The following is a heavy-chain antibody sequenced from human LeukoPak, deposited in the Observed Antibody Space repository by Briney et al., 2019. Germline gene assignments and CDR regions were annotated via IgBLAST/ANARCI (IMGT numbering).Heavy chain of an antibody. D-gene: IGHD3-9*01. J-gene: IGHJ4*02. Sequence: GGSLRLSCAASGFAVSSNYMTWVRQAPGKGLEWVSVIYSGGSTYYADSVKGRFTISRDNSKNTLYLQMNSLGVEDTAVYYCARGIDILTGRDYWGQGTLVTVSS. V-gene: IGHV3-53*01. CDR3: ARGIDILTGRDY. CDR2: IYSGGST. CDR1: GFAVSSNY.